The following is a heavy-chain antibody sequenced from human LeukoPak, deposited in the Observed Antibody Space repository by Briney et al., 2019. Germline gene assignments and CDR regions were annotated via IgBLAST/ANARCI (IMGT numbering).Heavy chain of an antibody. CDR2: ISSDGGAT. D-gene: IGHD3-3*01. CDR3: ATWSGYHHVY. J-gene: IGHJ4*02. Sequence: GGSPRLSCAASGFTFRSSAMHWVRQPPGKGLEYVSAISSDGGATYYSNSVKGRFTISRDNSKNTLYLQMGSLRAEDMAVYYCATWSGYHHVYWGQGTQVTVSS. CDR1: GFTFRSSA. V-gene: IGHV3-64*01.